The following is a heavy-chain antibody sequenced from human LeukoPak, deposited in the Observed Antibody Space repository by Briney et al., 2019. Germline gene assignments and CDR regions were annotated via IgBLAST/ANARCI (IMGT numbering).Heavy chain of an antibody. Sequence: PGGSLRLSCAASGFTFSSYGMHWIRQVPGKGLEWVAFVRYDGSNRYYADSAKGRFTISRDNSKNTLYLQMNSLRAEDTAVYYCARDTHAYCGGDCYFKDAFDIWGQGTMVTVSS. CDR2: VRYDGSNR. CDR1: GFTFSSYG. V-gene: IGHV3-30*02. J-gene: IGHJ3*02. CDR3: ARDTHAYCGGDCYFKDAFDI. D-gene: IGHD2-21*02.